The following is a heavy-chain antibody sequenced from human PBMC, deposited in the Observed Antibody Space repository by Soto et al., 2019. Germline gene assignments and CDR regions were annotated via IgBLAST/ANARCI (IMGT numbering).Heavy chain of an antibody. CDR2: IYYSGST. Sequence: PSETLSLTCSVSGASTSSSSYYWGFIRQPPGKGLEWIGSIYYSGSTYYNPSLKDRLTISLDTSKNQFSLHLRSVTAADTAVYYCALRRTGTGRWFDPWGQGTLVTVSS. CDR1: GASTSSSSYY. CDR3: ALRRTGTGRWFDP. D-gene: IGHD1-1*01. V-gene: IGHV4-39*07. J-gene: IGHJ5*02.